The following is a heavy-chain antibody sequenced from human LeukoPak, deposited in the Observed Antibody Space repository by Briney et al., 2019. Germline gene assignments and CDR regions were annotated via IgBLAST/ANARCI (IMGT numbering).Heavy chain of an antibody. CDR1: GFTFSNYA. CDR2: ISSSGGST. V-gene: IGHV3-23*01. J-gene: IGHJ4*02. CDR3: AKSGYNRFDY. D-gene: IGHD5-24*01. Sequence: QPGGSLRLSCAGSGFTFSNYAMSWVRQAPGKGLQWVSAISSSGGSTYYADSVKGRFTISRDNSKNTLYLQMNSLRAEDTAVYYCAKSGYNRFDYWGQGTLVTVSS.